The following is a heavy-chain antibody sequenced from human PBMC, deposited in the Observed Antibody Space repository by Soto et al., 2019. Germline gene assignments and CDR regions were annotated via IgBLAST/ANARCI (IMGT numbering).Heavy chain of an antibody. V-gene: IGHV1-2*04. CDR3: ARDSGYGSGASVNHYLDY. Sequence: GASVKVSCKASGYTFTGYYMHWVRQAPGQGLEWMGWINPNSGGTNYAQKFQGWVTMTRDTSISTAYMELSRLRSDDTAVYYCARDSGYGSGASVNHYLDYWGHGTLVTVSS. CDR2: INPNSGGT. CDR1: GYTFTGYY. D-gene: IGHD3-10*01. J-gene: IGHJ4*01.